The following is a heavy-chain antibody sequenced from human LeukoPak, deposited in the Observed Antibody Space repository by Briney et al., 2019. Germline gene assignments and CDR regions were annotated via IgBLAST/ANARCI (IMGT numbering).Heavy chain of an antibody. J-gene: IGHJ5*02. Sequence: SVKVSCKASGGTFSSYAISWVRQAPGQGLEWMGRIIPILGIANYAQKFQGRVTITADKSTSTAYMELNSLRAEDTAVYYCARAPSRAPVFHLDPWGQGTLVTVSS. V-gene: IGHV1-69*04. CDR1: GGTFSSYA. D-gene: IGHD2-21*01. CDR3: ARAPSRAPVFHLDP. CDR2: IIPILGIA.